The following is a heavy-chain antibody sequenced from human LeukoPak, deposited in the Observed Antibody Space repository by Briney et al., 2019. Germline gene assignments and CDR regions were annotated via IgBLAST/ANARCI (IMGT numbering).Heavy chain of an antibody. Sequence: TGRSLRLSCAASGFTFDDYAMHWVRQAPGKGLEWVSGISWNSGSIGYADSVKGRFTISRDNAKNSLYLQMNSLRAEDTALYYCAKGLYPVGVTGFDYWGQGTLVTVSS. D-gene: IGHD1-26*01. V-gene: IGHV3-9*01. CDR1: GFTFDDYA. CDR2: ISWNSGSI. J-gene: IGHJ4*02. CDR3: AKGLYPVGVTGFDY.